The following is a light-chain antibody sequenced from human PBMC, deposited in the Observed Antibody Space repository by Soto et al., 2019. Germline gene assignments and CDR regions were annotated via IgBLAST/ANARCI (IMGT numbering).Light chain of an antibody. Sequence: EIVLTQSPGTLSLSPGERATLSCRASQSISSNLAWYQQKPGQAPRLLIYVASTRATGIPDRFSGSGSGADFTLTISRLEPEDFAVYYCQQYGSSPPRTFGQGTKVDIK. CDR2: VAS. CDR1: QSISSN. V-gene: IGKV3-20*01. J-gene: IGKJ1*01. CDR3: QQYGSSPPRT.